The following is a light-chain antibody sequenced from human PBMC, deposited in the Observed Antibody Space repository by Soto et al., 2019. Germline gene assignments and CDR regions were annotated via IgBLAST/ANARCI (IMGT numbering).Light chain of an antibody. V-gene: IGKV1-5*03. CDR2: MAS. J-gene: IGKJ1*01. Sequence: DIQMTQSPSTLSSSVGDRVTITCRASQSVSTWLAWYQQKPGKAPQVLISMASTLESGVPSRFSGSGSGTDFTLTISSLEPEDFAVYYCHQRQSWPRTFGQGTKVDIK. CDR3: HQRQSWPRT. CDR1: QSVSTW.